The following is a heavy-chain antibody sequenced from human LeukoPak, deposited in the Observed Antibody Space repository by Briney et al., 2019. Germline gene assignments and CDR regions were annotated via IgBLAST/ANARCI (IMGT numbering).Heavy chain of an antibody. CDR1: GFTFSSYA. Sequence: GESLRLSCAASGFTFSSYAMSWVRQAPGKGLEWVSAISGDGITTNYADSVKGRFTISRDNAKNTVQVNSLRAEDTAVYYCARMEVAWGQGTIVTVSS. J-gene: IGHJ3*01. V-gene: IGHV3-23*01. CDR3: ARMEVA. CDR2: ISGDGITT. D-gene: IGHD2-15*01.